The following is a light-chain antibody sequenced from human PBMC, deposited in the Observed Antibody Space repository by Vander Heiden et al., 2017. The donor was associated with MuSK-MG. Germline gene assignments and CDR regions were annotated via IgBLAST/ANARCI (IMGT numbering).Light chain of an antibody. CDR1: NIRTKS. Sequence: SYVLTQPPSVSVAPVQTARISCGGDNIRTKSVHWYQQKPGQAPVVVMYYDGVRPSGIPERFAGSNAGNTATLASSGVEAGDEADYYCQVWDSRSDHVVFGGGTNLIVL. J-gene: IGLJ2*01. CDR3: QVWDSRSDHVV. V-gene: IGLV3-21*04. CDR2: YDG.